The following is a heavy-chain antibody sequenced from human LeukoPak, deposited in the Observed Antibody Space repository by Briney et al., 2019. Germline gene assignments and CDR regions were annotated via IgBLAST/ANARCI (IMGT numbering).Heavy chain of an antibody. Sequence: SETLSLICTVSGGSLSSSPYYWGWIRQPPGKGLGWIGAINHSGSTNYNPSLKSRVTISVDTSKNQFSLKLSAVTAADTAVYYCARVGSGSYLNYYYYMDVWGKGTTVTVSS. D-gene: IGHD1-26*01. V-gene: IGHV4-39*07. J-gene: IGHJ6*03. CDR1: GGSLSSSPYY. CDR2: INHSGST. CDR3: ARVGSGSYLNYYYYMDV.